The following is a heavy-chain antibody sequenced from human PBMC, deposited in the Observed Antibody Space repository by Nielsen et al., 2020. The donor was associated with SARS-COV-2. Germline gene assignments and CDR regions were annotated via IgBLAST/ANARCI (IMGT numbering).Heavy chain of an antibody. CDR2: ISSSGSTI. V-gene: IGHV3-48*03. CDR3: ARGRAIFGVAKDFDY. Sequence: GGSLRLSCAASGFTFSGYEMNWVRQAPGKGLEWISYISSSGSTIYYADSVKGRFTISRDNAKNSLYLQMNSPRAEDTAVYDCARGRAIFGVAKDFDYWGQGTLVTVSS. CDR1: GFTFSGYE. J-gene: IGHJ4*02. D-gene: IGHD3-3*01.